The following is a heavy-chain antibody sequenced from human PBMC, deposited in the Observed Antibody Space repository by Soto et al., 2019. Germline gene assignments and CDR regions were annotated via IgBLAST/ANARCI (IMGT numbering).Heavy chain of an antibody. CDR1: GYTFTRYG. D-gene: IGHD2-8*01. CDR2: ISDYNGDT. CDR3: AKNGQPPYYYYAMDV. V-gene: IGHV1-18*01. J-gene: IGHJ6*02. Sequence: QGQLVQSGAEVKKPGASVKVSCKASGYTFTRYGISWVRQAPGQGIEWVGWISDYNGDTNYAQKFQGRVTMTIDTSTSTAYMELRSLKSDDTAVYYCAKNGQPPYYYYAMDVWGQGTTVTVSS.